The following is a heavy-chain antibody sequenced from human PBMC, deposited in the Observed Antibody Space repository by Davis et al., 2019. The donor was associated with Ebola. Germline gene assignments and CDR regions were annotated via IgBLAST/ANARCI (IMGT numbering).Heavy chain of an antibody. J-gene: IGHJ2*01. CDR2: IYYSGST. CDR3: ARSRGTMVQGVIIDWYFDL. CDR1: GGSISSYY. Sequence: MPSETLSLTCTVSGGSISSYYWSWIRQPPGKGLEWIGYIYYSGSTNYNPSLKSRVTISVDTSKNQFSLKLSSVTAADTAVYYCARSRGTMVQGVIIDWYFDLWGRGTLVTVSS. D-gene: IGHD3-10*01. V-gene: IGHV4-59*01.